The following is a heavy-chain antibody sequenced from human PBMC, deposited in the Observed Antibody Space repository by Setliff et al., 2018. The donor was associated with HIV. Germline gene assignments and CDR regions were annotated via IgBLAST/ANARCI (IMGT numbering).Heavy chain of an antibody. CDR1: GPSINIHY. CDR3: AEGARSYCDYTFDH. CDR2: IYSTGST. V-gene: IGHV4-59*11. J-gene: IGHJ4*02. D-gene: IGHD4-17*01. Sequence: SETLSLTCTVSGPSINIHYWSWIRQSPGKGFEWIGYIYSTGSTNYNPSLQSRGTISMVASRNQFSLKVTSVTAADTAVYYCAEGARSYCDYTFDHWGQGRQVTVSS.